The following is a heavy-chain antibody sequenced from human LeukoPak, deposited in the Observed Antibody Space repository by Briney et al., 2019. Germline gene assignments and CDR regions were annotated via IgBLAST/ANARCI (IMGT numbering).Heavy chain of an antibody. CDR3: TRQGVAAAGTLGYMDV. J-gene: IGHJ6*03. CDR1: GGSISSSSYY. D-gene: IGHD6-13*01. V-gene: IGHV4-39*01. Sequence: SETLSLTCTVSGGSISSSSYYWGWIRQPPGEGVGGIGSIYYSGSTYYNPSLKSRVTISVDPSKNQSSLKLSSVAAADTAVYYGTRQGVAAAGTLGYMDVWGKGTTVTVSS. CDR2: IYYSGST.